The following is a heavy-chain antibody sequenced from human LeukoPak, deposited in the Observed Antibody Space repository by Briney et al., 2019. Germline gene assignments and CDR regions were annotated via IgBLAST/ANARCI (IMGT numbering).Heavy chain of an antibody. CDR1: GYTFTNSW. V-gene: IGHV5-51*01. J-gene: IGHJ4*02. CDR2: IYPGDSDT. CDR3: ARFSVGGTYWPAY. D-gene: IGHD1-26*01. Sequence: GESLKISCKSSGYTFTNSWIGCVRQMPGKGLEWMGVIYPGDSDTRYRPSFQGQVTVSADKSSSTAYLQWSSLKASDTAMYYCARFSVGGTYWPAYWGQGTLVTVSS.